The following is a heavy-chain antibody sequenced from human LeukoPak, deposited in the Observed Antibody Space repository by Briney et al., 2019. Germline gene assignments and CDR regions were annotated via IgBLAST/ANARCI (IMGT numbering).Heavy chain of an antibody. D-gene: IGHD2-15*01. V-gene: IGHV3-23*01. CDR1: GFTFSRYA. CDR3: AKDRDVVVVAATVVDY. J-gene: IGHJ4*02. CDR2: ISGSGGST. Sequence: PGGSLRLSCAASGFTFSRYAMSWVRQAPGKGLAWVSAISGSGGSTYYADSVKGRFTISRDNSKNTLYLQMYSLRAEDTAVYYCAKDRDVVVVAATVVDYWGQGTLVTVSS.